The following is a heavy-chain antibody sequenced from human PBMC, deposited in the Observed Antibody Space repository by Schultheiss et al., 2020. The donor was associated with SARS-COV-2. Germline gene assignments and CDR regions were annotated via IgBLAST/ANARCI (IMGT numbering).Heavy chain of an antibody. CDR1: GFTFSSYD. CDR3: ARGGTKGWGLDP. CDR2: ISGGSTAI. V-gene: IGHV3-48*04. J-gene: IGHJ5*02. Sequence: GGSLRLSCAASGFTFSSYDMNWVRQAPGKGLEWVSFISGGSTAIYYADSVKGRFTISRDNTKNSLYLQMNSLRAEDTAVYYCARGGTKGWGLDPWGQGTLVTVSS. D-gene: IGHD2-8*01.